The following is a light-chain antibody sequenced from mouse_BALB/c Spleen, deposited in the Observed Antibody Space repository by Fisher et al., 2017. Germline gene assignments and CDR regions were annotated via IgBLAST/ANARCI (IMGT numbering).Light chain of an antibody. CDR1: SSVSY. Sequence: IVLTQTPAIMSASPGEKVTMTCSASSSVSYMYWYQQKPRSSPKPWIYLTSNLASGVPARFSGSGSGTSYSLTISSMEAEDAATYYCQQRSSYPLTFGAGTKLELK. V-gene: IGKV4-68*01. CDR3: QQRSSYPLT. J-gene: IGKJ5*01. CDR2: LTS.